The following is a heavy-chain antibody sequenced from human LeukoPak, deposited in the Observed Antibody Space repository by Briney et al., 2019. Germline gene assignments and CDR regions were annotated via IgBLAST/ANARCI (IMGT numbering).Heavy chain of an antibody. J-gene: IGHJ5*02. CDR1: GGTFSSYA. CDR3: ARSFWSGEGFDP. CDR2: IIPIFGTA. D-gene: IGHD3-3*01. Sequence: SVKVSCKASGGTFSSYAISWVRQAPGQGLEWMGGIIPIFGTANYAQKFQGRVTITADESTSTAYMELSSLRSEDTAVYYCARSFWSGEGFDPWGQGTLVTVSS. V-gene: IGHV1-69*13.